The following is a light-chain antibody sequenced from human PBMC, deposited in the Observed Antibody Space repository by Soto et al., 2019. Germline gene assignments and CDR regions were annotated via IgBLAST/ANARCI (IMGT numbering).Light chain of an antibody. J-gene: IGKJ4*01. CDR2: DAS. V-gene: IGKV1-33*01. CDR1: QDSNNY. Sequence: DIQMTQSPSSLSASVGDSVTITCQASQDSNNYVNWYQQKPGEAPKLLNYDASTLERGVPLRFSATGYGTDFTFTITSLQPEDTGTYYCQQFDSLPLTFGGGTKVEI. CDR3: QQFDSLPLT.